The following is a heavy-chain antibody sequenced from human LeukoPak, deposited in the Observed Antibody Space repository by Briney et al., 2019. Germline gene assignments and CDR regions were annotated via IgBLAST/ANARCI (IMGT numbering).Heavy chain of an antibody. CDR2: IRSKANSYAT. CDR1: GFTFSSYS. J-gene: IGHJ3*02. V-gene: IGHV3-73*01. CDR3: TRWDTGAQDCSGGSCYPDAFDI. Sequence: GGSLRLSCAASGFTFSSYSMNWVRQASGKGLEWVGRIRSKANSYATAYAASVKGRFTISRDDSKNTAYLQMNSLKTEDTAVYYCTRWDTGAQDCSGGSCYPDAFDIWGQGTMVTVSS. D-gene: IGHD2-15*01.